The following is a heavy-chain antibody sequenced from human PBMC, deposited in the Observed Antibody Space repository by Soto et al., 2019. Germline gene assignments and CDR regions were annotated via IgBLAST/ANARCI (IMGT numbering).Heavy chain of an antibody. CDR2: IYYSGST. CDR1: GGSISSSSYY. CDR3: ARRIVAAAKTYYYYYGMDV. D-gene: IGHD6-13*01. J-gene: IGHJ6*02. Sequence: PSETLSLTCTVSGGSISSSSYYWGWIRQPPGKGLEWIGSIYYSGSTYYNPSLKSRVTISVDTSKNQFSLKLSSVTAADTAVYYCARRIVAAAKTYYYYYGMDVWGQGTTVTVSS. V-gene: IGHV4-39*01.